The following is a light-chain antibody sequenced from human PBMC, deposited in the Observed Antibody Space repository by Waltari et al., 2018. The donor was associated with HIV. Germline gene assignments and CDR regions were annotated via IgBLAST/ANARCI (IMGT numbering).Light chain of an antibody. CDR1: QSRLHTHGYIF. CDR2: LGS. CDR3: MQSLQTPIT. V-gene: IGKV2-28*01. Sequence: DIVMIQSSLSMLVTPGEQASTPCRSTQSRLHTHGYIFLDWYLWKPGQSPQLLVYLGSNSASGVPDRVSGSGSGTDFTLKISRAEADDVGIYYCMQSLQTPITFGQGTRLEIK. J-gene: IGKJ5*01.